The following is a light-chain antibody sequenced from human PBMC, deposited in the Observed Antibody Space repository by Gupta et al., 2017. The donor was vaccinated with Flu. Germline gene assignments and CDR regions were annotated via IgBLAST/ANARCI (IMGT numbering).Light chain of an antibody. CDR3: MQTVQIPHS. CDR2: LAS. V-gene: IGKV2-28*01. Sequence: DIVMTQFPLSLPVSLGEPASITCRSSQSLLHSRRENCLDWYVQKPGQSPQLLIYLASNRASGVPDRLNGSGSGTDFTLKIGRVEAEDAGVYYCMQTVQIPHSFGQGTKLEIK. CDR1: QSLLHSRRENC. J-gene: IGKJ2*03.